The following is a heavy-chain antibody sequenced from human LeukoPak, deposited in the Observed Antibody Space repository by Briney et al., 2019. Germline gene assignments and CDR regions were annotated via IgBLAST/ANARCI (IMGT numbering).Heavy chain of an antibody. CDR2: IYHSEST. D-gene: IGHD7-27*01. CDR1: GDSINSRSYY. V-gene: IGHV4-39*07. Sequence: PSETLSLTCAVSGDSINSRSYYWAWIRQPPGKGLEWIGSIYHSESTYYNPSLKSRVTISLDTSKNQFSLRLSSLTAADTAVYCARDRLSLGAFDIWGQGTMVTVSS. CDR3: ARDRLSLGAFDI. J-gene: IGHJ3*02.